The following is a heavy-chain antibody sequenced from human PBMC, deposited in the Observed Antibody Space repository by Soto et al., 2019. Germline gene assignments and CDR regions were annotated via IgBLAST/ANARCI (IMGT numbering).Heavy chain of an antibody. CDR3: AALSSANGGGSFDS. D-gene: IGHD6-19*01. CDR1: GFILSGYT. CDR2: ISTSSSYI. Sequence: PGGSLRLSCAASGFILSGYTMNWVRQAPGKGLEWVSSISTSSSYIHYTDSVKGRFTISRDNAKNSLYLQMNSLRAEDTAVFYCAALSSANGGGSFDSWGQGTMVTVSS. V-gene: IGHV3-21*01. J-gene: IGHJ3*02.